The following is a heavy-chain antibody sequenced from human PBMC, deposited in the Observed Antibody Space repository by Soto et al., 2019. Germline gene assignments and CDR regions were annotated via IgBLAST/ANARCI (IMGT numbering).Heavy chain of an antibody. CDR1: GFTVSSNY. V-gene: IGHV3-53*04. CDR3: ARVCSGGSCYTWRAFDI. D-gene: IGHD2-15*01. CDR2: IYSGGST. J-gene: IGHJ3*02. Sequence: GGSLRLSCAASGFTVSSNYMSWVRQAPGKGLEWVSVIYSGGSTYYADSVRGRFTISRHNSKNTLYLQMNSLRAEDTAVYYCARVCSGGSCYTWRAFDIWGQGTMVTVSS.